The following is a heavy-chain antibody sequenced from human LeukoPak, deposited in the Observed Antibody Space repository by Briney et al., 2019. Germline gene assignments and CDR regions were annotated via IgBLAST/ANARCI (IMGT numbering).Heavy chain of an antibody. Sequence: GESLKISCKGSGYSFTSYWIVWVRQMAGKGLEWTGIIYPGDSDTRYSPSFQGQVTISADKSISTAYLQWSSLKASDTAMYYCARIPSGIYDSSGYNWFDPWGQGTLVTVSS. V-gene: IGHV5-51*01. CDR1: GYSFTSYW. D-gene: IGHD3-22*01. J-gene: IGHJ5*02. CDR2: IYPGDSDT. CDR3: ARIPSGIYDSSGYNWFDP.